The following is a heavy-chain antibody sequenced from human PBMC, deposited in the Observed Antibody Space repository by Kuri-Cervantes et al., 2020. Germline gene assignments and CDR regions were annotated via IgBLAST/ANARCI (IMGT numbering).Heavy chain of an antibody. CDR1: GGSISSSSYY. CDR2: IYYSGST. J-gene: IGHJ4*02. CDR3: ARDPGYSYELGDY. Sequence: ESLKISCTVSGGSISSSSYYWGWIRQPPGKGLEWIGSIYYSGSTYYNPSLKSRVTISVDTSKNQFSLKLSSVTAADTAVYYCARDPGYSYELGDYWGQGTLVTVSS. D-gene: IGHD5-18*01. V-gene: IGHV4-39*07.